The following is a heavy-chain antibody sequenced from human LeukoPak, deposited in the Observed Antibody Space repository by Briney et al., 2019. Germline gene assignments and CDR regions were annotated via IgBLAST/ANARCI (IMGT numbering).Heavy chain of an antibody. V-gene: IGHV3-15*01. CDR3: TTEIFY. Sequence: GGSLRLSCAASGFTFSNAWMSWVRKAPGKGRGWVGGIKSKTDGGTTDYAAPVKGRFTISRDDSKNTLYLQMNSLKTEDTAVYYCTTEIFYWGQGTLVTVSS. CDR2: IKSKTDGGTT. D-gene: IGHD2-15*01. CDR1: GFTFSNAW. J-gene: IGHJ4*02.